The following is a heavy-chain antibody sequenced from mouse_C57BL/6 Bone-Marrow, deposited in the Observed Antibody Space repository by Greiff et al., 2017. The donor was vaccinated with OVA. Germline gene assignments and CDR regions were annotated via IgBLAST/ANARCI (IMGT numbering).Heavy chain of an antibody. J-gene: IGHJ2*01. CDR1: GFTFSSYT. CDR2: ISGGGGNT. V-gene: IGHV5-9*01. CDR3: ARHRNYLDY. Sequence: EVKLVESGGGLVKPGGSLKLSCAASGFTFSSYTMSWVRQTPEKRLEWVATISGGGGNTYYPDSVKGRFTISRDNAKNTLYLQLSSLRSEDTALYYCARHRNYLDYWGQGTTLTVSS.